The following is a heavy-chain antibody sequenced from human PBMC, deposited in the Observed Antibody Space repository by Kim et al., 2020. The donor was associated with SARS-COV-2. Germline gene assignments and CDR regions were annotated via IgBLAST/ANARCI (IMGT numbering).Heavy chain of an antibody. Sequence: SETLSLTCTVSGGSISSYYWSWIRQPAGKGLEWIGRIYTSGSTNYNPSLKSRVTMSVDTSKNQFSLKLSSVTAADTAVYYCARCKVAPGLWYYYGMDVWGQGTTVTVSS. D-gene: IGHD5-12*01. CDR2: IYTSGST. J-gene: IGHJ6*02. CDR1: GGSISSYY. CDR3: ARCKVAPGLWYYYGMDV. V-gene: IGHV4-4*07.